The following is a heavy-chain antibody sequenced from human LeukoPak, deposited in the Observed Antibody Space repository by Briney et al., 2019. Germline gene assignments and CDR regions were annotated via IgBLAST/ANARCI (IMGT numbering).Heavy chain of an antibody. CDR2: INHSGST. CDR3: ARVTLTFSDAFDI. CDR1: GGSFSGYY. J-gene: IGHJ3*02. D-gene: IGHD3-3*02. V-gene: IGHV4-34*01. Sequence: SETLSLTCAVYGGSFSGYYWSWIRQPPGKGPEWIGEINHSGSTNYNPSLKSRVTISVDTSKNQFSLKLSSVTAADTAVYYCARVTLTFSDAFDIWGQGTMVTVSS.